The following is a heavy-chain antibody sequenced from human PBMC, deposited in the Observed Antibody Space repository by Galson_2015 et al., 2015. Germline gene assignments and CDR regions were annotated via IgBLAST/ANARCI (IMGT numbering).Heavy chain of an antibody. CDR1: GFTFSSYG. CDR2: ISYDGSNK. V-gene: IGHV3-30*03. J-gene: IGHJ3*02. CDR3: ARDWPRTYCSSTSCSWGAFDI. Sequence: SLRLSCAASGFTFSSYGMHWVRQAPGKGLEWVAVISYDGSNKYYADSVKGRFTISRDNSKNTLYLQMNSLRAEDTAVYYCARDWPRTYCSSTSCSWGAFDIWGQGTMVTVSS. D-gene: IGHD2-2*01.